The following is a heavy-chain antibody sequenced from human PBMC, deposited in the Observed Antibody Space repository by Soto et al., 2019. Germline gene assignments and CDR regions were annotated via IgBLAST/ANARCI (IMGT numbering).Heavy chain of an antibody. J-gene: IGHJ5*02. CDR1: GFAFSGSA. CDR3: TRDLFSYDYSGILWFDP. CDR2: IRSKGHNYAT. Sequence: GGSLRLSCAASGFAFSGSAMYWVRQASGKGPEWVGRIRSKGHNYATEYAASVKGRFTISRDDSKNAAYLQMNSLQTEDTAVYYCTRDLFSYDYSGILWFDPWGQGTLVTVSS. V-gene: IGHV3-73*01. D-gene: IGHD3-16*01.